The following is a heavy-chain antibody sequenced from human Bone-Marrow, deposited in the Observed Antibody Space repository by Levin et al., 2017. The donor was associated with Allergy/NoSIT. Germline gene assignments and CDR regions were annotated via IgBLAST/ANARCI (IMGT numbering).Heavy chain of an antibody. CDR2: IYYSGST. CDR1: GGSVSSGSYY. CDR3: ARSTYYYDSSGYPLFDY. D-gene: IGHD3-22*01. J-gene: IGHJ4*02. Sequence: SETLSLTCTVSGGSVSSGSYYWSWIRQPPGKGLEWIGYIYYSGSTNYNPSLKSRVTISVDTSKNQFSLKLSSVTAADTAVYYCARSTYYYDSSGYPLFDYWGQGTLVTVSS. V-gene: IGHV4-61*01.